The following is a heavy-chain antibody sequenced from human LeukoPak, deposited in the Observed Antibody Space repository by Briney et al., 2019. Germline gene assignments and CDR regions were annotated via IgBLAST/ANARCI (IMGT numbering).Heavy chain of an antibody. V-gene: IGHV3-23*01. CDR2: ISGSGGST. CDR3: AKFGGSTEMGSDIAAAGPPYYYYGMDV. J-gene: IGHJ6*02. Sequence: LPGGSLRLSCAASGFTFSSYAMSWVRQAPGKGLEWVSAISGSGGSTYYADSVKGRFTISRDNSKNTLYLQMNSLRAEDTAVYYCAKFGGSTEMGSDIAAAGPPYYYYGMDVWGQGTTVTVSS. CDR1: GFTFSSYA. D-gene: IGHD6-13*01.